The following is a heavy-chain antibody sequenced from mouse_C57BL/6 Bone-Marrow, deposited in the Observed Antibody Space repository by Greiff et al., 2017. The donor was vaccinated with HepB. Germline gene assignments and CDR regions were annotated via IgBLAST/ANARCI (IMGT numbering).Heavy chain of an antibody. Sequence: VQLQRPGAELVRPGSSVKLSCKASGYTFTSYWMDWVKQRPGQGLEWIGNIYPSDSETHYNQKFKDKATLTVDKSSSTAYMQLSSLTSEDSAVYYCARGHYGSSYVGAWFAYWGQGTLVTVSA. V-gene: IGHV1-61*01. J-gene: IGHJ3*01. CDR2: IYPSDSET. CDR1: GYTFTSYW. D-gene: IGHD1-1*01. CDR3: ARGHYGSSYVGAWFAY.